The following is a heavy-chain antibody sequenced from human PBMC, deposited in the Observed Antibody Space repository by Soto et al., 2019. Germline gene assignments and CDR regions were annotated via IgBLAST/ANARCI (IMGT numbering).Heavy chain of an antibody. Sequence: SETLSLTCTVSGGSISSSSYYWGWIRQPPGKGLEWIGSIYYSGSTYYNPSLKSRVTISVDTSKNQFSLKLSSVTAADTAVYYCARPQYSGYDTYYFDYWGQGTLVTVSS. CDR2: IYYSGST. D-gene: IGHD5-12*01. V-gene: IGHV4-39*01. CDR3: ARPQYSGYDTYYFDY. CDR1: GGSISSSSYY. J-gene: IGHJ4*02.